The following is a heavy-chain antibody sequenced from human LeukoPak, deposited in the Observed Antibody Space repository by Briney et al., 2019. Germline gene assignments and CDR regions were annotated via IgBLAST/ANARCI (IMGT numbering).Heavy chain of an antibody. V-gene: IGHV3-30*04. J-gene: IGHJ4*02. CDR3: ARAPKITMVRGVIFNYFDY. CDR2: ISYDGSNK. CDR1: GFTFSSYA. Sequence: GGSLRLSCAASGFTFSSYAIHWVRQAPGKGLEWVAVISYDGSNKYYADSVKGRFTISSDNSKNTLYLQMNSLRAEDTAVYYCARAPKITMVRGVIFNYFDYWGQGTLVTVSS. D-gene: IGHD3-10*01.